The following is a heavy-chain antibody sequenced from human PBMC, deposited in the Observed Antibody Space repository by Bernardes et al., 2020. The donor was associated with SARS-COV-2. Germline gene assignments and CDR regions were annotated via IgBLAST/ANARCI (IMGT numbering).Heavy chain of an antibody. V-gene: IGHV4-59*08. CDR1: GDSITTYF. Sequence: SETLSLTCTVSGDSITTYFWSWIRQPPGKGLEWIGYIYYSGSTNYNPSLKSRVTISVDTSKNQFSLKVSSLTAADTAVYYCARTCAGGSCSLDYWGQGTLV. CDR2: IYYSGST. J-gene: IGHJ4*02. CDR3: ARTCAGGSCSLDY. D-gene: IGHD2-15*01.